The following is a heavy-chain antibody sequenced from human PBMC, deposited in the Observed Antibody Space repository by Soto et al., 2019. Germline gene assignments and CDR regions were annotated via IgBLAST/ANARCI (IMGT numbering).Heavy chain of an antibody. Sequence: QVQLVQSGSEVRKPGASVKVSCQASGYTFTSLYMNWVRQAPGQGLEWMGWVNPNTGLTKYAQKFQGRVIMPRDTSINTAYMELSGLTSDDPALYYFTTLRLDPWGQGTLVTVSS. CDR3: TTLRLDP. CDR1: GYTFTSLY. V-gene: IGHV1-2*02. J-gene: IGHJ5*02. D-gene: IGHD3-9*01. CDR2: VNPNTGLT.